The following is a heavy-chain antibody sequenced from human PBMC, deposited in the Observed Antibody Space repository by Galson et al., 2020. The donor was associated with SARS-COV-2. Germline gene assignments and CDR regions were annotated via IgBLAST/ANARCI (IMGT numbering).Heavy chain of an antibody. D-gene: IGHD1-26*01. CDR2: IYDSGNT. CDR1: GGSVSSGAFS. CDR3: ARGQQTELLTPFDF. J-gene: IGHJ4*02. V-gene: IGHV4-30-2*01. Sequence: SQTLSLTCAVSGGSVSSGAFSWTWIRQPPGKGLEWFGYIYDSGNTYYNPSLKSRVSISVDRSKNQFSLNLSSVTAADTAVYYCARGQQTELLTPFDFWGQGTLVTVSS.